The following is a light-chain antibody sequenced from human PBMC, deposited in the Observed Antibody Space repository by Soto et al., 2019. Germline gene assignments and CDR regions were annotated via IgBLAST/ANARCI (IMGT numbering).Light chain of an antibody. CDR3: GTWDSSLSAGV. Sequence: QSVLTQPPSVSAAPGQKVTISCYGSSSNIGNNYVSWYQQPPGTAPKLLIYDNNERPSGIPDRFSGSKSGTSATLGITGLQTGDEADYYCGTWDSSLSAGVFGGGTKLTVL. CDR2: DNN. V-gene: IGLV1-51*01. CDR1: SSNIGNNY. J-gene: IGLJ2*01.